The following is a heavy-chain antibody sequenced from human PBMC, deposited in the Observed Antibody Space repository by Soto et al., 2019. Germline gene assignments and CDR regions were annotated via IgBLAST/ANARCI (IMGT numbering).Heavy chain of an antibody. CDR1: GGSISSGGYS. Sequence: SETLSLTCAVSGGSISSGGYSWSWIRQPPGKGLEWIGYIYHTGSTYYNPSLKSRVTISVDRSKNQFSLKLSSVTAADTAVYYCASSHAGAHITAAVHWGQGTLVTVSS. CDR3: ASSHAGAHITAAVH. V-gene: IGHV4-30-2*01. D-gene: IGHD6-13*01. J-gene: IGHJ4*02. CDR2: IYHTGST.